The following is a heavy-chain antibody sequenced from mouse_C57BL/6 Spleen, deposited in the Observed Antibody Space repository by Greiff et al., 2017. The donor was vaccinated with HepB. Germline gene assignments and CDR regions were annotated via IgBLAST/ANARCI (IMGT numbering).Heavy chain of an antibody. D-gene: IGHD1-1*01. CDR3: ARSTVVATGYFDV. V-gene: IGHV8-12*01. Sequence: QVQLKESGPGILQSSQTLSLTCSFSGFSLSTSGMGVSWIRQPSGKGLEWLAHLYCDDDKRYNPSLKSRLTISKDTSRNQVFLKITSVDTADTATYYCARSTVVATGYFDVWGTGTTVTVSS. J-gene: IGHJ1*03. CDR1: GFSLSTSGMG. CDR2: LYCDDDK.